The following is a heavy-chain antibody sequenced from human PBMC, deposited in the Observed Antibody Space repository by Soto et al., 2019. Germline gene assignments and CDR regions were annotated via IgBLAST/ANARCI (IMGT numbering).Heavy chain of an antibody. Sequence: ASVKVSCKASGYTFTSYGISWVRQAPGQGLEWMGWISAYNGNTNYAQKLQGRVTMTTDTYTSTAYMELRSLRSDDTAVYYCATPTPLRGAMITNINFDFWGQGTPVTVSS. D-gene: IGHD3-10*01. J-gene: IGHJ4*02. CDR3: ATPTPLRGAMITNINFDF. V-gene: IGHV1-18*01. CDR1: GYTFTSYG. CDR2: ISAYNGNT.